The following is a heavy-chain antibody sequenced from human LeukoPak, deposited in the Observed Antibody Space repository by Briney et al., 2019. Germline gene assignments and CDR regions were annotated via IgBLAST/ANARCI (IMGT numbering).Heavy chain of an antibody. Sequence: GGSLRLSCAASGFTFSSHAMSWVRQAPGKGLEWVSGISASGRTTYYADSVKGRFTISRDNSKNTLYVQMNSLRAEDTAVYYCAKLGYNYGSGYEDWGQGTLVTVSS. CDR3: AKLGYNYGSGYED. J-gene: IGHJ4*02. D-gene: IGHD5-18*01. CDR1: GFTFSSHA. V-gene: IGHV3-23*01. CDR2: ISASGRTT.